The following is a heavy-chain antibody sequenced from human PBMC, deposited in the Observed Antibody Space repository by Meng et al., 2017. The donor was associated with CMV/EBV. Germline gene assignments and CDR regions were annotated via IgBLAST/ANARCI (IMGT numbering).Heavy chain of an antibody. CDR1: GFTFSSYS. Sequence: ETLSLTCAASGFTFSSYSMNWVRQAPGRGLEWVSSISSSSSYIYYADSVKGRFTISRDNAKNSLYLQMNILRAEDTAVYYCARGFSITALSDYWGQGTLVTVSS. CDR3: ARGFSITALSDY. J-gene: IGHJ4*02. D-gene: IGHD1-14*01. V-gene: IGHV3-21*01. CDR2: ISSSSSYI.